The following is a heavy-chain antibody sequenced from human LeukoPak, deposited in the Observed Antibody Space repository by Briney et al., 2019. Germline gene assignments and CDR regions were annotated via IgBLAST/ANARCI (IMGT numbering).Heavy chain of an antibody. J-gene: IGHJ4*02. Sequence: SQTLCLTCTVSDGSLTSGSYYWSWIRQPAGKGLEWIGRIYTIGSTNYNPSLKSRVTISVDTSKNQFSLKLGSVTAADTAVYYCARGRDYYDSSGFYYVWYFHYWGQGTLVTVSS. V-gene: IGHV4-61*02. CDR2: IYTIGST. CDR3: ARGRDYYDSSGFYYVWYFHY. D-gene: IGHD3-22*01. CDR1: DGSLTSGSYY.